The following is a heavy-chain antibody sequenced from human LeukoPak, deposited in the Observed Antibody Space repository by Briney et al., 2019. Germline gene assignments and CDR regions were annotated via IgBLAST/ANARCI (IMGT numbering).Heavy chain of an antibody. J-gene: IGHJ1*01. Sequence: GGSLRLSCAASGFTFRTYWMHWVRQAPGKGLVWVSRYKSDGGTNYADSVKGRFTISRDSAKKTVSLQMNSLRPEDTGVYYCARAPSEIGGYYPEYFRHWGQGTLVTVSS. CDR3: ARAPSEIGGYYPEYFRH. CDR2: YKSDGGT. V-gene: IGHV3-74*01. CDR1: GFTFRTYW. D-gene: IGHD3-22*01.